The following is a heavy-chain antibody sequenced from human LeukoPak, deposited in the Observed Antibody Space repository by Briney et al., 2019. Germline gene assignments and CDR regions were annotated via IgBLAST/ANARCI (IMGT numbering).Heavy chain of an antibody. D-gene: IGHD1-26*01. CDR2: INPNSGVT. J-gene: IGHJ4*02. V-gene: IGHV1-2*02. CDR1: RYTFTGYY. CDR3: ASHSYPYSGSHRSAV. Sequence: ASVKVSCKASRYTFTGYYMHWVRQAPGQGLEWMGWINPNSGVTDYAQNFQGRVTMTRDTSISTAYVELSRLRAEDTAVYYCASHSYPYSGSHRSAVGGQGTLVTVSS.